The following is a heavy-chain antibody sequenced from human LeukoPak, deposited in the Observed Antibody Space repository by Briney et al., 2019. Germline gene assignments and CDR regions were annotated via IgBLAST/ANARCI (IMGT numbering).Heavy chain of an antibody. D-gene: IGHD2-2*02. CDR1: GYTFTGYY. CDR3: ARSRLVVVPAAILY. Sequence: ASVKVSCKASGYTFTGYYMHWVRQAPGQGLEWMGWINPNSGGTNYAQKFRGRVTMTRDTSISTAYMELSRLRSDDTAVYYCARSRLVVVPAAILYWGQGTLVTVSS. CDR2: INPNSGGT. V-gene: IGHV1-2*02. J-gene: IGHJ4*02.